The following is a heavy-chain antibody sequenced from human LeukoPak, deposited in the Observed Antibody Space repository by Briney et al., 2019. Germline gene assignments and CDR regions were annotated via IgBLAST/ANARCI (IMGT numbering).Heavy chain of an antibody. D-gene: IGHD3-22*01. CDR2: IYSGGST. J-gene: IGHJ4*02. CDR3: AREGYDSSGYYLD. Sequence: GGSLRLSCAASGFTVSSNYMSWVRQAPGKGLEWVSVIYSGGSTYYADSVKGRFTISRDNAKNSLYLQMNSLRAEDTAVYYCAREGYDSSGYYLDWGQGTLVTVSS. V-gene: IGHV3-53*01. CDR1: GFTVSSNY.